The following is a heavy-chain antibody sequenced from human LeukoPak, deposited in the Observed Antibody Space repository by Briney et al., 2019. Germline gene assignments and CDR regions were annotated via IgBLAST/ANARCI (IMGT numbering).Heavy chain of an antibody. CDR2: IKHDGSEK. D-gene: IGHD3-22*01. V-gene: IGHV3-7*01. J-gene: IGHJ3*02. Sequence: PGGSLRLSCAASGFSFSRYWMSWVRQAPGKGLEWVANIKHDGSEKYYLDSVKGRFTISRDNAKNSLYLQMNSLRAEDTAVYYCARDFHRYYYDSSGYNAFDIWGQGTMVTVSS. CDR1: GFSFSRYW. CDR3: ARDFHRYYYDSSGYNAFDI.